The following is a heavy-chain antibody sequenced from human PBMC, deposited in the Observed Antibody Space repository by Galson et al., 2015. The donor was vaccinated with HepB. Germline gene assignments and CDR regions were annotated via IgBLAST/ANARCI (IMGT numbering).Heavy chain of an antibody. CDR2: IIPIFGTA. Sequence: SCKASGGTFSSYAISWVRQAPGQGLEWMGGIIPIFGTANYAQKFQGRVTITADESTSTAYMELSSLRSEDTAVYYCARVRYGRANDAFDIWGQGTMVTVSS. D-gene: IGHD4-17*01. CDR3: ARVRYGRANDAFDI. J-gene: IGHJ3*02. V-gene: IGHV1-69*01. CDR1: GGTFSSYA.